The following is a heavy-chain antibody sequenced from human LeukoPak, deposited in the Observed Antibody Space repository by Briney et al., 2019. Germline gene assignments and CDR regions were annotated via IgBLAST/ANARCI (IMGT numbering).Heavy chain of an antibody. Sequence: PGGSLRLSCAASGFTFSSYGMPWVRQAPGKGLEWVAVISYDGSNKYYADSVKGRFTISRDNSKNTLYLQMNSLRAEDTAVYYCAKGILTGTTAAGFDYWGQGTLVTVSS. V-gene: IGHV3-30*18. CDR1: GFTFSSYG. CDR2: ISYDGSNK. CDR3: AKGILTGTTAAGFDY. J-gene: IGHJ4*02. D-gene: IGHD1-7*01.